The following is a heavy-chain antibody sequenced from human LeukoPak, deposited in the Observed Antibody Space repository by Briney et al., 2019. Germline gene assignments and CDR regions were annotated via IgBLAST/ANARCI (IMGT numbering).Heavy chain of an antibody. J-gene: IGHJ5*01. V-gene: IGHV1-2*04. Sequence: ASVKVSCKASGYTFTGYYMHWVRQAPGQGLEWMGWINPNSGGTNYAQKFQGWVTMTRDTSISTAYMELSRLRSDDTAVYYCARAPYYSSSWYDYWGHGTLVTVSS. D-gene: IGHD6-13*01. CDR2: INPNSGGT. CDR3: ARAPYYSSSWYDY. CDR1: GYTFTGYY.